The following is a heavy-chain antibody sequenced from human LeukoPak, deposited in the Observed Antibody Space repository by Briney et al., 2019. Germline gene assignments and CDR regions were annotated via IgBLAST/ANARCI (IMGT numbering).Heavy chain of an antibody. CDR3: ARAYSGSSGVFEY. D-gene: IGHD3-10*01. Sequence: SETLSLTCTVSGYSISSGYYWGWIRQPPGKGLEWIGSIFHTGSTYYNPSLKSRVTISVDTSKNHISLKQSSVTAADTAVYYCARAYSGSSGVFEYWGQGTLVTVSS. V-gene: IGHV4-38-2*02. J-gene: IGHJ4*02. CDR1: GYSISSGYY. CDR2: IFHTGST.